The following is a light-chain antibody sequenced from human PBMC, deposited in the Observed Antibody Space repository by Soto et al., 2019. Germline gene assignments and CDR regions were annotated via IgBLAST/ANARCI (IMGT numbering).Light chain of an antibody. V-gene: IGKV3-20*01. Sequence: EIVLTQSPGTLSLSPGERATLSCRASQSISSTYLTWYHQKPGQAPRLLIYDASRRATGIPDRFSGSGSGTDFSLTISRLEPEAFAVYYCQHYDSARWTFGLGTKVEIK. CDR2: DAS. CDR1: QSISSTY. J-gene: IGKJ1*01. CDR3: QHYDSARWT.